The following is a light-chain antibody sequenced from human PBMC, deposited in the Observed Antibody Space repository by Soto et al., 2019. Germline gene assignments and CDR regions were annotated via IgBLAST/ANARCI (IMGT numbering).Light chain of an antibody. CDR1: SSDVGAYKY. Sequence: QSVLTQPASVSGSPGQSITISCTGTSSDVGAYKYVSWYQQHPGKAPKLMIYDVSNRPSGVSNRLSGSKSGNTASLTISGLQAEDEADYYCSSYTSSSTVVFGGGTKLTVL. V-gene: IGLV2-14*01. J-gene: IGLJ2*01. CDR3: SSYTSSSTVV. CDR2: DVS.